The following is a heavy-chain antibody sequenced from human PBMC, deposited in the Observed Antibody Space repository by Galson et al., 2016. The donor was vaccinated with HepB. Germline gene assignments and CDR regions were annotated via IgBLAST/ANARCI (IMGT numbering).Heavy chain of an antibody. D-gene: IGHD2-15*01. CDR2: ISAYNGNR. J-gene: IGHJ3*02. Sequence: SVKVSCKASGYTFSSYGITWVRQAPGQGPEWMGWISAYNGNRKFAQKFQGRVTMTTDTSTSTAYLELRSLRSDDTAVYYCARDRHANGVVADALDIWGQGTWVAVSS. CDR1: GYTFSSYG. CDR3: ARDRHANGVVADALDI. V-gene: IGHV1-18*04.